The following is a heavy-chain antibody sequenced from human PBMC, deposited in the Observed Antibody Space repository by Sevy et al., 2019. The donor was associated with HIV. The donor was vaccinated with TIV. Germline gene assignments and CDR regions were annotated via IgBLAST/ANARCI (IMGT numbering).Heavy chain of an antibody. CDR3: ARVANYDSSGYSQVAGYYYYMDV. J-gene: IGHJ6*03. Sequence: ASVKVSCKASGYTFTSYDINWVRQAPGQGLEWMGWIGAYNGNTNYAQKLQGRVTMTTDTSTSTAYMELRSLRSDDTAVYYCARVANYDSSGYSQVAGYYYYMDVWGKGTTVTVSS. V-gene: IGHV1-18*01. CDR1: GYTFTSYD. CDR2: IGAYNGNT. D-gene: IGHD3-22*01.